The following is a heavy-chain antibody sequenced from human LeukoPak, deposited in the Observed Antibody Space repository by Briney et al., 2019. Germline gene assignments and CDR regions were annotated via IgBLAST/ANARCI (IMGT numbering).Heavy chain of an antibody. CDR2: IYHSGST. Sequence: PSETLSLTCTVSGYSISSGFYWGWIRQPPGKGLECIGSIYHSGSTYYNPSLESRVTISVDTSKNQFSLNLSSVTAADTAMYYCARAVGTSRNFFDYWGQGTLVTVSS. J-gene: IGHJ4*02. D-gene: IGHD4-23*01. CDR3: ARAVGTSRNFFDY. V-gene: IGHV4-38-2*02. CDR1: GYSISSGFY.